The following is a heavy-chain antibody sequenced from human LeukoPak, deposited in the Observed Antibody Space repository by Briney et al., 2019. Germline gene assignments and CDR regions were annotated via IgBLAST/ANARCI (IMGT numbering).Heavy chain of an antibody. CDR3: ARGRGCSSTSCYYYYYYYMDV. CDR2: MNPNRGNT. CDR1: GYTFTSYD. V-gene: IGHV1-8*01. J-gene: IGHJ6*03. Sequence: ASVNVSCKASGYTFTSYDISGVRQATGQGVEWMLWMNPNRGNTGYAQKFQGPVPMTRNTSISNAYMELSSLRSEDTAVYYCARGRGCSSTSCYYYYYYYMDVWGKGTTVTVSS. D-gene: IGHD2-2*01.